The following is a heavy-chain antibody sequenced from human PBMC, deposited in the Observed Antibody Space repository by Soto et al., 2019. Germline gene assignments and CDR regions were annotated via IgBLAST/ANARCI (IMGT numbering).Heavy chain of an antibody. CDR2: IYYSGST. V-gene: IGHV4-39*01. CDR3: ARSYSYGSPLGFDP. CDR1: GGSISSSSYY. D-gene: IGHD5-18*01. Sequence: PSETLSLTCTVSGGSISSSSYYWGWIRQPPGKGLEWIGSIYYSGSTYYNPSLKSRVTISVDTSKNQFSLKLSSVTAADTAVYYCARSYSYGSPLGFDPWGQGTLVTVSS. J-gene: IGHJ5*02.